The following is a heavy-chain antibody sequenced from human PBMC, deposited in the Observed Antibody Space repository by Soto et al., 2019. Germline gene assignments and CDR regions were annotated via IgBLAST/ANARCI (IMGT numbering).Heavy chain of an antibody. CDR2: TSYDGSNK. J-gene: IGHJ4*02. D-gene: IGHD6-13*01. CDR1: GFTFSSYA. Sequence: QVQLVESGGGVVQPGRSLRLSCAASGFTFSSYAMHWVRQAPGKGLEWVAVTSYDGSNKYYADSVKGRFTISRDNSKNTRYLEMNSRRAEDTAVYYCARTGYSENYFDYWGQGTLVTVSS. V-gene: IGHV3-30-3*01. CDR3: ARTGYSENYFDY.